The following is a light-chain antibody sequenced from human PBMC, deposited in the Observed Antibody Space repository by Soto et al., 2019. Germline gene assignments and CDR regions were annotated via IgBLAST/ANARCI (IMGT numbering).Light chain of an antibody. V-gene: IGKV3-20*01. CDR3: QQYGSSPWR. Sequence: EIVLTQSPGTLSLSPGERATLSCRASQSVSSSYLAWYQQKPGQAPRLLIYGASSRATGIPDRFSGSGSGTDFTLTISRLEPEDFAVYYCQQYGSSPWRFGQGTKVEIQ. CDR2: GAS. CDR1: QSVSSSY. J-gene: IGKJ1*01.